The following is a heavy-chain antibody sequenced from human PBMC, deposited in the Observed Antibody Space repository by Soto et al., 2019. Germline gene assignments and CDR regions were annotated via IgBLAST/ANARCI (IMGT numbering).Heavy chain of an antibody. J-gene: IGHJ3*02. CDR2: ISRSAGNT. Sequence: GGSLRLSCAASGFTFSSYSMNWVRQAPGKGLEWVSSISRSAGNTYYADSVKGRFTISRDNAKNSMYLQLNSLRAEDTAVYYCARDQVPGLDAFDIWGQGTMVTVSS. CDR3: ARDQVPGLDAFDI. V-gene: IGHV3-21*01. CDR1: GFTFSSYS.